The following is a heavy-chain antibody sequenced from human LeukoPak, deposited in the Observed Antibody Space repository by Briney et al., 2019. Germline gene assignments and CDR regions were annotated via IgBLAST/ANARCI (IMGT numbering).Heavy chain of an antibody. D-gene: IGHD4-17*01. V-gene: IGHV4-31*03. CDR3: ARGNYGDDGAFDI. Sequence: TLSLTCTVSGGSISSGGYYWSWIRQHPGKGLEWIGYIYYSGSTYYNPSLKSRVTISVDTSKNQFSLKLSSVTAADTAVYYCARGNYGDDGAFDIWGQGTMVTVSS. CDR2: IYYSGST. CDR1: GGSISSGGYY. J-gene: IGHJ3*02.